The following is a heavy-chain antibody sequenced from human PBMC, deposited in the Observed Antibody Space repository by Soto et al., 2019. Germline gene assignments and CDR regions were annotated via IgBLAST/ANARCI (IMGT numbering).Heavy chain of an antibody. CDR2: IIPIFDIT. CDR3: ARPDAGGYSSKHHYYYALDV. CDR1: GGTFRSYA. V-gene: IGHV1-69*01. J-gene: IGHJ6*02. D-gene: IGHD3-22*01. Sequence: QVQLVQSGAEVKKPGSSVKVSCKAAGGTFRSYAIIWVRQATGQGLEWMGWIIPIFDITNYAQKFQGRVTITADEATSTANTEMSSLGAEITVVYYCARPDAGGYSSKHHYYYALDVWGQRTTVTV.